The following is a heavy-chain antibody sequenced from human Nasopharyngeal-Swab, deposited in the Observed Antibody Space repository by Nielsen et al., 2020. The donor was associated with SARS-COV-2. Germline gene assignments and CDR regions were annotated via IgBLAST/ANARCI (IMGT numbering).Heavy chain of an antibody. CDR3: ARSPYYDFWCGYYTRFDY. CDR2: ISSSSTYI. J-gene: IGHJ4*02. D-gene: IGHD3-3*01. Sequence: WIRQPPGKGLEWVSSISSSSTYIYYADSVKGRFTVSRDNAKNSLYLQMSSLRTEDAAVYYCARSPYYDFWCGYYTRFDYWGRGTLVTVSS. V-gene: IGHV3-21*01.